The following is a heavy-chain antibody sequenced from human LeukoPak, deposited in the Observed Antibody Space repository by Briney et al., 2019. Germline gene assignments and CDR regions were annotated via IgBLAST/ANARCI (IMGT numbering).Heavy chain of an antibody. J-gene: IGHJ4*02. Sequence: GGSLRLSCAASGFTFSDYYMSWIRRAPGKGLEWVSYISSSGSTIYYADSVKGRFTISRDNPKNSLYLQMNSLRAEDTAVYYCASLARYCSSTSCYIGGWLDYWGQGTLVTVSS. CDR1: GFTFSDYY. CDR2: ISSSGSTI. CDR3: ASLARYCSSTSCYIGGWLDY. V-gene: IGHV3-11*04. D-gene: IGHD2-2*02.